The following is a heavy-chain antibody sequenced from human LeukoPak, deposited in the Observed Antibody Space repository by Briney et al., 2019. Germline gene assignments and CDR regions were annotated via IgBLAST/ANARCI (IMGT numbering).Heavy chain of an antibody. V-gene: IGHV1-69*13. CDR3: ARGQSSLGSPYYFDY. CDR1: GGTFTNYA. CDR2: IIPMYGRG. D-gene: IGHD3-16*01. Sequence: GASAKVSCKASGGTFTNYAISWVRQAPGQGLEWMGGIIPMYGRGNYAQKFQGRVTITADESTSTVYMELRSLTSEDTAVYYCARGQSSLGSPYYFDYWGQGTLVTVSS. J-gene: IGHJ4*02.